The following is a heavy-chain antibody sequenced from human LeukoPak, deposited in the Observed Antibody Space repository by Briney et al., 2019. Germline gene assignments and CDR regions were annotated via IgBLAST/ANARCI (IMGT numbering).Heavy chain of an antibody. CDR3: ARDQDPAMVLFDY. J-gene: IGHJ4*02. Sequence: GGSLRLSCAASGFTFSDYYMSWIRQAPGKGLEWVSYISSSGSTIYYADSVKGRFTISRDNAKNSLYLQMNSLRSEDTAVYYCARDQDPAMVLFDYWGQGTLVTVSS. D-gene: IGHD5-18*01. CDR1: GFTFSDYY. CDR2: ISSSGSTI. V-gene: IGHV3-11*04.